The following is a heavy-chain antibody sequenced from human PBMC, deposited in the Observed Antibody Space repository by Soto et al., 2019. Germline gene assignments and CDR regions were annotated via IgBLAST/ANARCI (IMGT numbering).Heavy chain of an antibody. CDR3: ARLRDSSSSGLDY. V-gene: IGHV5-10-1*01. J-gene: IGHJ4*02. D-gene: IGHD6-6*01. Sequence: QVPGKGLEWMGRIDPSDSYTNYSPSFQGHVTISADKSISTAYLQWSSLKASDTAMYYCARLRDSSSSGLDYWGQGTLVTVSS. CDR2: IDPSDSYT.